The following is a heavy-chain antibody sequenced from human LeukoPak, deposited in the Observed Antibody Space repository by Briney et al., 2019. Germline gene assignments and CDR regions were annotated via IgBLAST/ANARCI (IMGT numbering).Heavy chain of an antibody. CDR2: IGSGGYR. V-gene: IGHV3-23*01. Sequence: GGSLRLSCVASGLTLSNYDTTWVRQAPGKGLEYVSSIGSGGYRFYGGSVKGRFSISRDSSQNTVYLQMNSLRGEDTAIYFCAKKLPDASSYFDFWGQGILVTVSS. D-gene: IGHD6-6*01. CDR3: AKKLPDASSYFDF. CDR1: GLTLSNYD. J-gene: IGHJ4*02.